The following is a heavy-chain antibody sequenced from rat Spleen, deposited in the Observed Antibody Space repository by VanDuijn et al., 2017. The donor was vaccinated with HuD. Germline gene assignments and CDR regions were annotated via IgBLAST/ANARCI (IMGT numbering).Heavy chain of an antibody. Sequence: EVQLVESGGGLVQPGRSLKLSCVASGFTFNNSWMTWIRQTPGRGLEWVATISYDGSSTYYRDSVKGRFTISKNNAKNTLYLQMDSLRSEDTATYYCVRHGSYWGQGVMVTVSS. V-gene: IGHV5-29*01. D-gene: IGHD1-7*01. CDR1: GFTFNNSW. CDR2: ISYDGSST. CDR3: VRHGSY. J-gene: IGHJ2*01.